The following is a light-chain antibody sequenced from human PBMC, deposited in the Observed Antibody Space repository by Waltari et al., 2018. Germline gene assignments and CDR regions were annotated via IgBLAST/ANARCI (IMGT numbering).Light chain of an antibody. Sequence: SSELTQDPAVSVVLGQTVRITCQGDSLRSYYASWYQQKPGQAPVLVIYGKNNRPSGIPDRLSGSSSGNTASLTITGAQAEDEADYYCNSRDSSGNHLVFGGGTKLTVL. CDR1: SLRSYY. J-gene: IGLJ2*01. CDR3: NSRDSSGNHLV. V-gene: IGLV3-19*01. CDR2: GKN.